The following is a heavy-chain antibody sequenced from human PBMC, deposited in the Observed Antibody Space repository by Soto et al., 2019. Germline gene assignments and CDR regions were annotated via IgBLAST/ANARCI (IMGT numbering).Heavy chain of an antibody. V-gene: IGHV3-23*01. J-gene: IGHJ4*02. CDR3: AKGGSSGWFYFDF. CDR1: GFTFGTYA. D-gene: IGHD6-19*01. Sequence: GGSLRLSCAASGFTFGTYAMNWVRQAPGKGLEWVSSTPGSGGSAYYADSVRGRFTISRDNSKNTVYLQLDSLRPEDSAIYYCAKGGSSGWFYFDFWGQGTQVTVSS. CDR2: TPGSGGSA.